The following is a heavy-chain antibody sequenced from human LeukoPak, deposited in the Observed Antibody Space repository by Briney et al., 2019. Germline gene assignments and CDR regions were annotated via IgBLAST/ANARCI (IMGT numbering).Heavy chain of an antibody. D-gene: IGHD3-16*01. CDR2: TYYR. CDR1: GDSVSS. J-gene: IGHJ4*02. Sequence: SQTLSLTCAISGDSVSSRQSPSRGLEWLGRTYYRYYAVSVKGRITISADTSKNQFSLQLNSVTPEDTAVYYCARSISGLGDWGQGTLVTVYS. V-gene: IGHV6-1*01. CDR3: ARSISGLGD.